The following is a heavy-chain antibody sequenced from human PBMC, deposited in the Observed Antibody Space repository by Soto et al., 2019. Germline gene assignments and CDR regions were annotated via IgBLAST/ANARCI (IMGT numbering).Heavy chain of an antibody. Sequence: ASGGTFSSYAISWVRQAPGQGLEWMGGIIPIFGTANYAQKFQGRVTITADESTSTAYMELSSLRSEDTAVYYCARVGGWYFGFGGANVEPNYYYYGMDVWGQGTTVNVSS. CDR1: GGTFSSYA. CDR2: IIPIFGTA. J-gene: IGHJ6*02. CDR3: ARVGGWYFGFGGANVEPNYYYYGMDV. V-gene: IGHV1-69*01. D-gene: IGHD6-19*01.